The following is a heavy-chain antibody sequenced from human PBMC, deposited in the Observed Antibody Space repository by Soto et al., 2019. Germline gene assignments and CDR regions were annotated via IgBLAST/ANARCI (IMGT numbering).Heavy chain of an antibody. CDR2: VWYDGSTQ. J-gene: IGHJ4*02. V-gene: IGHV3-33*01. CDR1: GFIFRNYG. Sequence: QLVESGGAVVQPGKSLRLSCLASGFIFRNYGMYWVRQAPGKGLEWVAVVWYDGSTQYYGDSVKGRFTISRDNSKNMVYLQMDSLRVDDTAVYYCAREFSLALHFWGQGSLVTVSS. D-gene: IGHD3-16*01. CDR3: AREFSLALHF.